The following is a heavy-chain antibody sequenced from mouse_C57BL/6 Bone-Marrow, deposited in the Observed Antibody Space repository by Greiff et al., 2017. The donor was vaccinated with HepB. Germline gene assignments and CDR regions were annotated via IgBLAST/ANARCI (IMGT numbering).Heavy chain of an antibody. V-gene: IGHV1-49*01. CDR2: FTMYSDAT. Sequence: LQESGAELVRPGSSVKLSCKDSYFAFTASAMHWVKQRPGHGLEWIGSFTMYSDATEYSENFKGKATLTANTSSSTAYMELSSLTSEASAVYYCASEESYAMDYWGQGTSVTVSS. CDR3: ASEESYAMDY. CDR1: YFAFTASA. J-gene: IGHJ4*01.